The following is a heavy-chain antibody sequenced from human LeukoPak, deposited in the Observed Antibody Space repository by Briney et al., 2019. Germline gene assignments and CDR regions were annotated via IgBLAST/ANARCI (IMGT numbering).Heavy chain of an antibody. CDR1: GFTFSSYA. J-gene: IGHJ6*03. D-gene: IGHD6-6*01. CDR2: ISGSGGST. CDR3: AKDGVAARRGSYYYYYYMDV. V-gene: IGHV3-23*01. Sequence: GGSLRLSCAASGFTFSSYAMSWVRQAPGKGLEWVSAISGSGGSTYYADSVKGRFTISRDNSKNTLYLQMNSLRAEDTAVYYCAKDGVAARRGSYYYYYYMDVWGKGTTVTVSS.